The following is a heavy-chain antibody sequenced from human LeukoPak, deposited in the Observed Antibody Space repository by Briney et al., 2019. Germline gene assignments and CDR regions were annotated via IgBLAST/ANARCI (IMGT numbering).Heavy chain of an antibody. CDR2: ISSSSSSM. D-gene: IGHD2-15*01. V-gene: IGHV3-21*01. CDR1: GFAFSTQT. Sequence: GGSLRLSCAASGFAFSTQTMTWVRQAPGKGLEWVSSISSSSSSMYYAESMRGRFTISRDDAKNSLYLQLNSLRVEDTALYYCARMVSGQVAADLDFWGQGTLVTVSS. J-gene: IGHJ4*02. CDR3: ARMVSGQVAADLDF.